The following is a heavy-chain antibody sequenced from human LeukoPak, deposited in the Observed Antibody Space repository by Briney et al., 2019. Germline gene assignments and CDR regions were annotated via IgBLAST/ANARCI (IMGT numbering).Heavy chain of an antibody. CDR2: IYYSGST. J-gene: IGHJ4*02. Sequence: SETLSLTCSVSGGSVSSGSYYWSWIRQPPGRGLEWIGYIYYSGSTNYNPSLKSRVTLSVDTSKNQFSLKLSSVTAADTAVYYCARSPFLGATPDYCGQGTLFNVSS. CDR1: GGSVSSGSYY. V-gene: IGHV4-61*01. D-gene: IGHD1-26*01. CDR3: ARSPFLGATPDY.